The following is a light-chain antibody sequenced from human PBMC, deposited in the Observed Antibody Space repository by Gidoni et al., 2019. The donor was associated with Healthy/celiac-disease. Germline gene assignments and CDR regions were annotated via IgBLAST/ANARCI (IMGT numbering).Light chain of an antibody. CDR2: AAS. V-gene: IGKV1-39*01. CDR1: QSIGTY. J-gene: IGKJ1*01. Sequence: DIKMTQSPSSLSASVGDRVTITCRASQSIGTYLNWYQQQPGKAPKLLIYAASSLQSGVPSRFSGSGSGTDFTLTISSLQPEDFATYYCQQSYSTPPTFGQGTKVEIK. CDR3: QQSYSTPPT.